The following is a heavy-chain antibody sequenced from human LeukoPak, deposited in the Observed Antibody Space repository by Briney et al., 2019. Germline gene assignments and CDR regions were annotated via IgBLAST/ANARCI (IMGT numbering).Heavy chain of an antibody. J-gene: IGHJ4*02. CDR1: GASISRTTYY. D-gene: IGHD6-13*01. CDR2: VFHTGTA. V-gene: IGHV4-39*01. CDR3: ARLAAAAPDY. Sequence: PSETLSLTCSVSGASISRTTYYWGWIRQPPGKGLEWIGSVFHTGTAYYNPSLRSRVTVSVDTSKNQFSLKLTSVTAADTAVYYCARLAAAAPDYWGQGTLVTVSS.